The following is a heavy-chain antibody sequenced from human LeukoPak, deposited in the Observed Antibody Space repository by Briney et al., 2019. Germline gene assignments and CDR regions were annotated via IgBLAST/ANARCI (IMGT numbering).Heavy chain of an antibody. Sequence: PGRSLRLSCVASGFIFSNYAMHWVRQAPGKGLEWVAVIWYDGSNKYYADSVKGRFTISRDNSKNTLYLQMNSLRAEDTAFYYCARMSPPFSAWGQGTLVTVSS. J-gene: IGHJ5*02. CDR3: ARMSPPFSA. CDR2: IWYDGSNK. CDR1: GFIFSNYA. V-gene: IGHV3-33*08.